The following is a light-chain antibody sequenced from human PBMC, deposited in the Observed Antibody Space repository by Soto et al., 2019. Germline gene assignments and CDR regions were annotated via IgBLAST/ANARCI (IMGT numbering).Light chain of an antibody. J-gene: IGKJ3*01. CDR2: AAS. V-gene: IGKV1-27*01. CDR1: QGISNY. CDR3: QKYSSVPI. Sequence: DIQMTQSPSSLSASVGDRVTITCRASQGISNYIAWYQQKPGKAPKLLIYAASTLQSGVPSRFSGSGSGTDFPLTINRQPHEVAATYSCQKYSSVPIFGPGTKVDIK.